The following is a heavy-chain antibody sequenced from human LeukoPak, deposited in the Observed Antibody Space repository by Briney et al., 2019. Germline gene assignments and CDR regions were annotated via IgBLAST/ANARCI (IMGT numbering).Heavy chain of an antibody. CDR3: ARGDLAARPYDY. D-gene: IGHD6-6*01. V-gene: IGHV4-34*01. Sequence: SETLSLTCAVYGGSFSGYYWSWIRQPPGKGLEWIGEINHSGSTNYNPSLKSRVAISVDTSKNQFSLKLSSVTAADTAVYYCARGDLAARPYDYWGQGTLVTVSS. CDR2: INHSGST. J-gene: IGHJ4*02. CDR1: GGSFSGYY.